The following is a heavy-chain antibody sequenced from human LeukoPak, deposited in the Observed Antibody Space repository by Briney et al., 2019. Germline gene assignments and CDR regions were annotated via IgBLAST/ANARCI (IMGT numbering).Heavy chain of an antibody. D-gene: IGHD6-19*01. CDR2: IYYSGST. V-gene: IGHV4-59*12. CDR3: ARARQDSSCWYDY. CDR1: GGSISSYY. Sequence: SETLSLTCTVSGGSISSYYWSWIRQPPGKGLEWTGYIYYSGSTNYNPSLKSRVTMSVDTSKNQFSLKLSSVTAADTAVYYCARARQDSSCWYDYWGQGTLVTVSS. J-gene: IGHJ4*02.